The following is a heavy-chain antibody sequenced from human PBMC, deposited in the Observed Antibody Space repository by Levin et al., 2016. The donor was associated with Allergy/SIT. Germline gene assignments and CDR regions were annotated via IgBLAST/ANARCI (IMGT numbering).Heavy chain of an antibody. CDR3: AKDLIIAPAEDV. D-gene: IGHD6-13*01. J-gene: IGHJ6*04. V-gene: IGHV3-23*01. Sequence: GESLKISCAASGFSFTTFAMNWVRQAPGKGLEWVSTISGSISGSGANTYYADSVKGRFTISRDNSKNTLSLQMDSLRAEDTAIYYCAKDLIIAPAEDVWGKGTTVTVSS. CDR1: GFSFTTFA. CDR2: ISGSISGSGANT.